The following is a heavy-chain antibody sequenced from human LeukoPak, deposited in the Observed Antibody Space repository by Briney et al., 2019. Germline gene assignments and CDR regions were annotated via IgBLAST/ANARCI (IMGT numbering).Heavy chain of an antibody. V-gene: IGHV3-48*03. D-gene: IGHD1-20*01. CDR1: GFTFSSYE. CDR3: ARAWIVRDRNWNYDY. Sequence: HPGGSLRLSCAASGFTFSSYEMNWVRQAPGKGLEWVSYISSSGSTIYYADSVKGRFTISRDNAKNSLYLQMNSLRAEDTAVYYSARAWIVRDRNWNYDYWGQGTLVSVSS. J-gene: IGHJ4*02. CDR2: ISSSGSTI.